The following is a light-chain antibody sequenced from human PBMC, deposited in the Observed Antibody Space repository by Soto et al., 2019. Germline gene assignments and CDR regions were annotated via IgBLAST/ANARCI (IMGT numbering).Light chain of an antibody. CDR3: HSYDRSLRACV. CDR1: NSNIGSDYG. V-gene: IGLV1-40*01. J-gene: IGLJ1*01. Sequence: QSVLTQPPSVSGAPGQRVTISCTGTNSNIGSDYGVHWYQQFPGTAPKLLIYGNSNRPSGVPDRFSGSKSGTSASLAITGLQADDEADYYCHSYDRSLRACVFGTGTKVTVL. CDR2: GNS.